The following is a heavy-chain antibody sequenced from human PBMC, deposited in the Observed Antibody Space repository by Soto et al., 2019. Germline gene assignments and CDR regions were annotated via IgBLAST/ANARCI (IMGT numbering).Heavy chain of an antibody. Sequence: QVQLVQSGAEVKKPGASVKVSCKASGYTFATYPIHWVRQAPGQRLEWMGWINAGNGNTKFSQKFQGRGTITRDASASTAYMELSSLRSEDTAVYYCAREDYDSSGSGYYYFEYWGQGTLVTVSS. CDR3: AREDYDSSGSGYYYFEY. D-gene: IGHD3-22*01. J-gene: IGHJ4*02. V-gene: IGHV1-3*01. CDR1: GYTFATYP. CDR2: INAGNGNT.